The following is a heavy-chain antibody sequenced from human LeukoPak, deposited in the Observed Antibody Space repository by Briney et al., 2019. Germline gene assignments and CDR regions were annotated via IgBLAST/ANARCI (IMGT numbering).Heavy chain of an antibody. CDR1: GFTFSSYG. D-gene: IGHD1-26*01. V-gene: IGHV3-33*01. J-gene: IGHJ3*02. CDR2: IWYDGSNK. Sequence: GGSLRLSCAASGFTFSSYGMHWVRQAPGKGLEWVAVIWYDGSNKYYADSVKGRFTISRDNSKNTLYLQMNSLRAEDTAVYYCARGLVVGGFGVWAFDIWGQGTMVTVSS. CDR3: ARGLVVGGFGVWAFDI.